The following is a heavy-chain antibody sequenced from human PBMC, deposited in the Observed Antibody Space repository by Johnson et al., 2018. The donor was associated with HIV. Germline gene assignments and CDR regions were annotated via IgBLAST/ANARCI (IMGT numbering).Heavy chain of an antibody. CDR2: ISGSGGST. V-gene: IGHV3-23*04. D-gene: IGHD2-8*02. CDR1: GFTFSSYA. J-gene: IGHJ3*02. Sequence: VQLVESGGGVVQPGRSLRLSCAASGFTFSSYAMSWVRQAPGKGLEWVSAISGSGGSTYYADSVKGRFTISRDNSKNTLYLQMNSLRAEDTAVYYCARDVLGDGTYPPDAFDIWGQGTMVTVSS. CDR3: ARDVLGDGTYPPDAFDI.